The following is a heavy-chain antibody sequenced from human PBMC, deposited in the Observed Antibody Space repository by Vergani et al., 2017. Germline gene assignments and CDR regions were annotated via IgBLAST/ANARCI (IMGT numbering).Heavy chain of an antibody. CDR3: ARGDGGSYGGLDY. CDR1: GGSISSGSYY. Sequence: QVQLQESGPGLVKPSQTLSLTCTVSGGSISSGSYYWSWIRQPAGKGLEWIGRIYTSGSTNYNPSLKSRVTMSVDTSKNQFSLKLSSVTAADTAVYYCARGDGGSYGGLDYWGQGTLVTVS. D-gene: IGHD1-26*01. J-gene: IGHJ4*02. V-gene: IGHV4-61*02. CDR2: IYTSGST.